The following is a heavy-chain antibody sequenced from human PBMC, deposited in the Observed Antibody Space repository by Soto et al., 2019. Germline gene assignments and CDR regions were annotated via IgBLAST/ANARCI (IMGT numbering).Heavy chain of an antibody. CDR1: GCTFTSYD. D-gene: IGHD3-10*01. CDR3: ARGRFGEMDV. J-gene: IGHJ6*04. CDR2: MNPNSGNT. Sequence: ASLKVSCNTSGCTFTSYDINWVRQATGQGLEWMGWMNPNSGNTGYAQKFQGRVTMTRNTSISTAYMELSSLRSEDTAVYYCARGRFGEMDVWGKGTTVTVSS. V-gene: IGHV1-8*01.